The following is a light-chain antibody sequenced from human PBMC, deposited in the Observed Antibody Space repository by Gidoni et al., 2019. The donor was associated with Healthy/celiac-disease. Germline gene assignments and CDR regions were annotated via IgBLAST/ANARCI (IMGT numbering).Light chain of an antibody. CDR1: QSISSW. J-gene: IGKJ2*01. CDR3: QQYNSYPT. CDR2: KAS. Sequence: DIQMTQSPSTLSASGGDRVTITCRASQSISSWLAWYQQKPGKAPKLLLYKASSLESGVPSRFSGSGSGTEFTLTSSSLQPDDFATYYCQQYNSYPTFGQGTKLEIK. V-gene: IGKV1-5*03.